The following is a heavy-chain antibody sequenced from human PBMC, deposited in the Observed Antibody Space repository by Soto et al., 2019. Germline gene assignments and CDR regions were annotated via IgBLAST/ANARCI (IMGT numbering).Heavy chain of an antibody. D-gene: IGHD6-19*01. V-gene: IGHV1-18*01. CDR2: ISAYNGNT. J-gene: IGHJ4*02. Sequence: GASVKVSCKASGYTFTSYGISWVRQAPGQGLEWMGWISAYNGNTNYAQKLQGRVTMTTDTSTSTAYMELRSLRSDDTAVYYCARDWTIAVAGVLTDPYYDYWGQGTLVTVSS. CDR3: ARDWTIAVAGVLTDPYYDY. CDR1: GYTFTSYG.